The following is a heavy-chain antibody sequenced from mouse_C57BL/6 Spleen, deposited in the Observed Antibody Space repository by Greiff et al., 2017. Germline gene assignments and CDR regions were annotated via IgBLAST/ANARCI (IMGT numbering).Heavy chain of an antibody. V-gene: IGHV5-6*01. Sequence: EVKLQESGGDLVKPGGSLKLSCAASGFTFSSYGMSWVRQTPDKRLEWVATISSGGSYTYYPDSVKGRFTISRDNAKNTLYLQMSSLKSEDTAMYYCARLRSTYFDVWGTGTTGTVSS. D-gene: IGHD1-1*01. CDR1: GFTFSSYG. CDR2: ISSGGSYT. CDR3: ARLRSTYFDV. J-gene: IGHJ1*03.